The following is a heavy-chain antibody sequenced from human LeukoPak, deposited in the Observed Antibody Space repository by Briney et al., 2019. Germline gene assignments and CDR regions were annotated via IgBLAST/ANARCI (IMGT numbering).Heavy chain of an antibody. J-gene: IGHJ4*02. Sequence: GGSLRLSCTASGFTFGDYAMSWVRQAPGKGLEWPGFIRSKAYGGTTEYAASVKGRFTISRDDSKSIAYLQMNSLKTEDTAVYYCTRGISVLDYWGQGTLVTVSS. CDR2: IRSKAYGGTT. D-gene: IGHD2/OR15-2a*01. CDR1: GFTFGDYA. V-gene: IGHV3-49*04. CDR3: TRGISVLDY.